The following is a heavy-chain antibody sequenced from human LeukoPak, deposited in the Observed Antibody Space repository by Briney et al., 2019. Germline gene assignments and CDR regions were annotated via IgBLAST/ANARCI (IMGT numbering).Heavy chain of an antibody. D-gene: IGHD3-9*01. CDR3: ARVDILTGYFDY. Sequence: PGGSLRLSCAASGFTFSTYAMSWVRQAPGKGLEWVSAISGSGGSTYQSDSVKGRFTISRDNSKNTLYLQMNSLRAEDTAVYYCARVDILTGYFDYWGQGTLVTVSS. J-gene: IGHJ4*02. V-gene: IGHV3-23*01. CDR2: ISGSGGST. CDR1: GFTFSTYA.